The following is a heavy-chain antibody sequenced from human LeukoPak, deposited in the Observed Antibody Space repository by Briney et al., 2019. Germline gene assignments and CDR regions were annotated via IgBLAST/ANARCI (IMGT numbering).Heavy chain of an antibody. J-gene: IGHJ5*02. CDR2: IKQDGSEK. D-gene: IGHD3-3*01. CDR1: GFRFSTYW. Sequence: PGGSLRLSCLASGFRFSTYWMSWVRQAPGKGLEWVANIKQDGSEKYYVDSVKGRFTVSRDNAKNSLYLEMNSLRAEDTAVYYCARRGYFEFWSGYFQRLEGWFDPWGQGTLVTVSP. V-gene: IGHV3-7*01. CDR3: ARRGYFEFWSGYFQRLEGWFDP.